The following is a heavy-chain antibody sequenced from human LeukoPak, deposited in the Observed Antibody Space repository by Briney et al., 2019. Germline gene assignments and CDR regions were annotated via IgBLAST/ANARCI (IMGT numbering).Heavy chain of an antibody. J-gene: IGHJ5*02. CDR3: AKGSSGYFADL. CDR1: GFIFNNYG. CDR2: ISNDGGGT. Sequence: GGSLRLSCAASGFIFNNYGLIWVRQAPGKGLEWVSAISNDGGGTQYADFVEGRFTISRDDSKNTLFLQMSSLRAEDTALYYCAKGSSGYFADLWGQGTLVTVSS. D-gene: IGHD3-22*01. V-gene: IGHV3-23*01.